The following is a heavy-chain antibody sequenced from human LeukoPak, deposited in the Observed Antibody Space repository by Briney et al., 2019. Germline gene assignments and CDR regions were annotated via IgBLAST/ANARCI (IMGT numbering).Heavy chain of an antibody. CDR3: ARHLSSSWYFDY. V-gene: IGHV4-39*01. D-gene: IGHD6-13*01. CDR1: GGFISSSSYY. Sequence: SETLSLTCTVSGGFISSSSYYWGWIRQPPGKGLEWIGSIYYSGSTYYNPSLKSRVTISVDTSKNPFSLKLSSVTAADTAVYYCARHLSSSWYFDYWGQGTLVTVSS. J-gene: IGHJ4*02. CDR2: IYYSGST.